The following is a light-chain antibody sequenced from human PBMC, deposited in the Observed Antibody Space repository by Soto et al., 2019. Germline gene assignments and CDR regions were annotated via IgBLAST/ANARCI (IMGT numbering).Light chain of an antibody. CDR1: SSDVGGYND. Sequence: QSVLTQPASVSGSPGQSITISCTGTSSDVGGYNDVSWYQQHPGKAPKLMIYDVNHRPSGVSNRFSGSKSGNAASLTISGLQAEDEADYYCSSYTSSSTVVVFGGGTKVTVL. CDR2: DVN. J-gene: IGLJ2*01. V-gene: IGLV2-14*01. CDR3: SSYTSSSTVVV.